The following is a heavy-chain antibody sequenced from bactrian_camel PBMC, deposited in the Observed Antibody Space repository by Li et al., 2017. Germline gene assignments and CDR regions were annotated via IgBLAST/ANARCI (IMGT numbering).Heavy chain of an antibody. CDR1: NHRGNC. Sequence: VQLVESGGGSVRAGGSLRLSCLYNHRGNCMGWIRQVSGQEREGVASIDADGETSYVDSVKGRFTISQDSARITAYLQMASLKPEDTAVYYCVPVALEERDGLVSCARWSQGTQVTVS. D-gene: IGHD1*01. CDR2: IDADGET. J-gene: IGHJ4*01. V-gene: IGHV3S9*01.